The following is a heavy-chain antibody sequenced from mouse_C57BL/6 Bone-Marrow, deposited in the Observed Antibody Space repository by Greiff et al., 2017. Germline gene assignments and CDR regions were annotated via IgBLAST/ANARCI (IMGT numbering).Heavy chain of an antibody. Sequence: EVKLMESGGGLVKPGGSLKLSCAASGFTFSSYAMSWVRQTPEKRLEWVATISDGGSYTYYPDNVKGRFTISRDNAKNNLYLQMSHLKSEDTAMYYCARDQNWAMDYWGQGTSVTVSS. V-gene: IGHV5-4*01. CDR3: ARDQNWAMDY. J-gene: IGHJ4*01. D-gene: IGHD4-1*01. CDR2: ISDGGSYT. CDR1: GFTFSSYA.